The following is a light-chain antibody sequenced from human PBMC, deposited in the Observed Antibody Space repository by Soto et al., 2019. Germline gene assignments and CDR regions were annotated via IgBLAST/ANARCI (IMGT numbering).Light chain of an antibody. J-gene: IGKJ4*01. CDR3: QQSYTTPLT. V-gene: IGKV1-39*01. CDR2: AAS. Sequence: DIQMTQSPSSLSASLGDRVTITCRASQYISDFLNWYQQKPGKAPVILIYAASTLQSGVPSRFNGGGSETNLTLIISSLQPEDFATYYCQQSYTTPLTFGGGTKVDI. CDR1: QYISDF.